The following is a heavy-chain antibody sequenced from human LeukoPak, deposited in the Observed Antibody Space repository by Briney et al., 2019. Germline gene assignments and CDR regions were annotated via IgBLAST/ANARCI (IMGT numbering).Heavy chain of an antibody. D-gene: IGHD6-19*01. J-gene: IGHJ4*02. CDR3: ASGQWLVPFDY. Sequence: PSETLSLTCAVYGGSFSGYYWSWIRQPPGKGPEWIGEINHSGSTNYNPSLKSRVTISVDTSKNQFSLKLSSVTAADTAVYYCASGQWLVPFDYWGQGTLVTVSS. V-gene: IGHV4-34*01. CDR1: GGSFSGYY. CDR2: INHSGST.